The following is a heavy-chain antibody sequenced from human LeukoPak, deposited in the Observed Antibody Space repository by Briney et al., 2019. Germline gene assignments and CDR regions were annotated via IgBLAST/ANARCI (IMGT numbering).Heavy chain of an antibody. Sequence: ASVKVSFKASGYTFTTYYMHWVRQAPGQGLVWMGLINPSGGGTRYAQKFQGRVTMTRDMSTSTVYMELSSLRSEDTAVYYCASGYKTVSVFDHWGQGTLVTVSS. V-gene: IGHV1-46*01. J-gene: IGHJ4*02. CDR2: INPSGGGT. CDR1: GYTFTTYY. CDR3: ASGYKTVSVFDH. D-gene: IGHD5-24*01.